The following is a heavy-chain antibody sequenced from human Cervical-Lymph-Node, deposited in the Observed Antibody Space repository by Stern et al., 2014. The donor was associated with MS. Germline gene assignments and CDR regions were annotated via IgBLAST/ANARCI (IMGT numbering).Heavy chain of an antibody. V-gene: IGHV3-48*01. CDR2: ISGFSRTI. D-gene: IGHD3-3*01. Sequence: EVQLVESGGALVQPGGSLRLSCAASGFTFSSYSMNWVRQAPGKGLEWISFISGFSRTIYYADSVRGRFTISRDNANNSLYLQMNSLRVEDTAVYYCARGITIFGEGKWGQGTLVTVSS. J-gene: IGHJ4*02. CDR3: ARGITIFGEGK. CDR1: GFTFSSYS.